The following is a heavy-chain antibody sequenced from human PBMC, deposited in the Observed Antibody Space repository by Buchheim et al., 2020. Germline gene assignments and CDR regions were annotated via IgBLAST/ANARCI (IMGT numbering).Heavy chain of an antibody. J-gene: IGHJ4*02. CDR1: GYTFSSYY. CDR2: INPSGGST. D-gene: IGHD4/OR15-4a*01. Sequence: QVQVVQSGAEVKKPGASVKISCKASGYTFSSYYIHWVRQAPGQGLEWVGIINPSGGSTTYAQKFQGRFTMTRDKSTSTVHMGLSSLKSDDSAIYYCARGGHDYGDYWGQGTL. CDR3: ARGGHDYGDY. V-gene: IGHV1-46*01.